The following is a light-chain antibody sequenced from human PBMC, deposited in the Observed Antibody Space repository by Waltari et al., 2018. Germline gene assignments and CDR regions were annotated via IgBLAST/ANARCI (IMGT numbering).Light chain of an antibody. Sequence: YVLTQPPSVAVAPGETARITCAGNNIGGEREHWVQQNQGQAPTLAIYFDRDGPSVVPDRFSCSNSGNTATLTISRVEPGDEADYYCQLWNIDNVHSYVFGPGTTVTVL. CDR3: QLWNIDNVHSYV. CDR2: FDR. J-gene: IGLJ1*01. CDR1: NIGGER. V-gene: IGLV3-21*04.